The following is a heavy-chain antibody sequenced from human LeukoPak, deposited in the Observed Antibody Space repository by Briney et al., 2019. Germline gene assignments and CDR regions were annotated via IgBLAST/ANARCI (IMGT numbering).Heavy chain of an antibody. Sequence: GGSLRLSCAASGFTFSSSRMSWVRQAPGKGREWVSSIDSSGGYMFYADSVKGRFIISRDNAKDSLYLQMNSLRVEDTAVYYCLRGDRRDYWGQGTLVTVSS. CDR1: GFTFSSSR. V-gene: IGHV3-21*06. J-gene: IGHJ4*02. CDR2: IDSSGGYM. CDR3: LRGDRRDY.